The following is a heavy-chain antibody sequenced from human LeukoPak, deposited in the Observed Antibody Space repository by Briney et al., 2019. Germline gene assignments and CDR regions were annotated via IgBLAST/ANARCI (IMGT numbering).Heavy chain of an antibody. CDR1: GGSISSSSYY. D-gene: IGHD2-2*01. CDR3: AVGDFYYMDV. CDR2: IYYSGST. J-gene: IGHJ6*03. V-gene: IGHV4-39*01. Sequence: SETLSLTCTVSGGSISSSSYYWGWIRQPPGKGLEWIGSIYYSGSTYYNPSLKSRVTISVDTSKNQLSLKLSSVTAADTAVYYCAVGDFYYMDVWGKGNTVTVSS.